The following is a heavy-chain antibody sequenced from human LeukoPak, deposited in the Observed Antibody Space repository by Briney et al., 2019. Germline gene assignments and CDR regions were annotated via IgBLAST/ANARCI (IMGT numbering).Heavy chain of an antibody. J-gene: IGHJ4*02. CDR3: AKDSQYDILTGKYDY. CDR1: GFTFDDYA. D-gene: IGHD3-9*01. V-gene: IGHV3-9*01. CDR2: ISWNSGSI. Sequence: GGSLRLSCAASGFTFDDYAMHWFRQAPGKGLEWVSGISWNSGSIGYADSVKGRFTISRDNAKNSLYLQMNSLRAEDTALYYCAKDSQYDILTGKYDYWGQGTLVTVSS.